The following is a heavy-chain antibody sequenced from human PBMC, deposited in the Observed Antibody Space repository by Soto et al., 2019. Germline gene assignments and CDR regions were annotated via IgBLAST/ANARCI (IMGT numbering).Heavy chain of an antibody. V-gene: IGHV3-23*01. CDR2: ISGGADST. D-gene: IGHD2-2*01. J-gene: IGHJ4*02. CDR3: AKTEDCDSISCLYFDY. Sequence: EVQLLESGGGLVQPGGSLTLSCTASGFTFSTYAMSWVRQAPGKGLEWVSVISGGADSTYYADSVKGRISISRDNSKNTLYLQMNSLRVEDTAMYYCAKTEDCDSISCLYFDYWGQGTLVTVSS. CDR1: GFTFSTYA.